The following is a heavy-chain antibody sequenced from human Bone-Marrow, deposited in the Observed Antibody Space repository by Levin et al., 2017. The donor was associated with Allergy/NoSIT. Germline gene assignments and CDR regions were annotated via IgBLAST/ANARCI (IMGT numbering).Heavy chain of an antibody. J-gene: IGHJ6*03. CDR3: AKAGTTVMLDYSYLDV. CDR1: GFIFADYA. V-gene: IGHV3-23*01. D-gene: IGHD4-17*01. Sequence: SCTISGFIFADYAMNWVRQAPGRGLEWVSSLDGSSAKTYYADSVKGRFTISREYSKNTLFLQMNSLRVEDTARYYCAKAGTTVMLDYSYLDVWGEGTAVTVSS. CDR2: LDGSSAKT.